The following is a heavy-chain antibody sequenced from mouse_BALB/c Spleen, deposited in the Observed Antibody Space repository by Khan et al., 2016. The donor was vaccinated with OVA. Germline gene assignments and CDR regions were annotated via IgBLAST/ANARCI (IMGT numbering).Heavy chain of an antibody. V-gene: IGHV2-2*02. J-gene: IGHJ3*01. Sequence: QVQLKESGPGLVQPSQSLSITCTVSGFSLTSYGVHWVRQSPGKGLEWLGVIWSGGSTDYNAAFISRLSISKDNSKSQVFFEMNSLQANDSAIYYCARNYDYDEGLAYWGQGTLVTVSA. CDR3: ARNYDYDEGLAY. CDR2: IWSGGST. CDR1: GFSLTSYG. D-gene: IGHD2-4*01.